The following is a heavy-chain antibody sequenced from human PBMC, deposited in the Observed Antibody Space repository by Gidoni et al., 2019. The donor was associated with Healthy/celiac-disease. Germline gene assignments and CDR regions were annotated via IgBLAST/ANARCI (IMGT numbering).Heavy chain of an antibody. Sequence: EVQLLESGGGLVPPGGSLRLSCAASGFTFSSYAMSWVRQAPGKGLEWVAAISGSGGSTYYADSVKGRFTISRDNSKNTLYLQMNSLRAEDTAVYYCANQGLDPEGCGGDCYPGDYWGQGTLVTVSS. J-gene: IGHJ4*02. D-gene: IGHD2-21*02. CDR2: ISGSGGST. CDR1: GFTFSSYA. CDR3: ANQGLDPEGCGGDCYPGDY. V-gene: IGHV3-23*01.